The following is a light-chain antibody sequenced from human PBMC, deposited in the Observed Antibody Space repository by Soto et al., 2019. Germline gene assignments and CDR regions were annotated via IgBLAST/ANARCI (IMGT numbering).Light chain of an antibody. V-gene: IGLV1-51*01. Sequence: QSVLTQPPSVSGAPGQKVTISCSGSSTNIGNNYVSWYQHLPGTAPKLLIYDNSERPSGIPDRFSGSKYGTSATLGITGLQTGDEADYYCGTWDSSLSAGVFGGGTKLTVL. J-gene: IGLJ2*01. CDR1: STNIGNNY. CDR2: DNS. CDR3: GTWDSSLSAGV.